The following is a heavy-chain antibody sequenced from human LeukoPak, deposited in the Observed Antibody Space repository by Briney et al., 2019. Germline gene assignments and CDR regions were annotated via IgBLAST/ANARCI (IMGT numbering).Heavy chain of an antibody. CDR1: GYTFSGHY. D-gene: IGHD6-13*01. V-gene: IGHV1-2*02. Sequence: ASVKVSCKASGYTFSGHYMHWVRQAPGQGLEWMGWINPNSGGTNYAQKFQGRVTMTRDTSITTAYMELSRLGSDNTAVYYCARDPRIAATGDDNWFDPWGQGTLVTVSS. CDR3: ARDPRIAATGDDNWFDP. J-gene: IGHJ5*02. CDR2: INPNSGGT.